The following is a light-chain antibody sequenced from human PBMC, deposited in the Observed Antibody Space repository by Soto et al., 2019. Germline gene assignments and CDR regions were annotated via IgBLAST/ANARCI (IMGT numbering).Light chain of an antibody. V-gene: IGKV1-5*03. J-gene: IGKJ2*01. CDR2: KVT. CDR3: QQYSSYPRT. Sequence: DIQMTQSPSTLSASVGDRVTITCRASQSIGTWLAWYQQKPGKAPKLLIYKVTTLDSGVPSRFSGSGSGTEFTFTISSLQPDDFATYYCQQYSSYPRTFRQGTKLEIK. CDR1: QSIGTW.